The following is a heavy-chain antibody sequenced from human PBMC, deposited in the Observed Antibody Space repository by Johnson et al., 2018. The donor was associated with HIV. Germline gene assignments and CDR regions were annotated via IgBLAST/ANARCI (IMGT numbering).Heavy chain of an antibody. J-gene: IGHJ3*02. CDR1: GFTFSNYW. V-gene: IGHV3-64*01. Sequence: VQLVESGGDLVQRGGSLRLSCAASGFTFSNYWMTWVRQAPGKGLEYVSAISSNGGSTYYANSVKGRFTISRDNSKNTLYLKMNSLRAEDTAVYYCARTRHYYEAFDIWGQGTMVTVSS. CDR3: ARTRHYYEAFDI. CDR2: ISSNGGST. D-gene: IGHD3-10*01.